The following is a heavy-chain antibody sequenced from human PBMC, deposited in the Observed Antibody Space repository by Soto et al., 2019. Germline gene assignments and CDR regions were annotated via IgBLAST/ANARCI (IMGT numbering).Heavy chain of an antibody. J-gene: IGHJ4*02. V-gene: IGHV3-15*01. Sequence: PGGSLRLSCAASGFTFSSYAMSWVRQAPGKGLEWVGRVKSNIDGGTTDYAAPVKGRFTVSRDDSENTLYLQMNSLKTEDTAVYYCSHGYYQYFNSWGQGTLVTVSS. CDR2: VKSNIDGGTT. CDR1: GFTFSSYA. CDR3: SHGYYQYFNS. D-gene: IGHD5-18*01.